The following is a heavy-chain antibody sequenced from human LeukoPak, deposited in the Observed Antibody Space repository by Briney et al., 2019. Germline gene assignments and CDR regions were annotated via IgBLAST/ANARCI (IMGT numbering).Heavy chain of an antibody. D-gene: IGHD3-10*01. CDR3: ARRELAYYFDY. Sequence: SETLSLTCTVPGDSISSYYWSWIRQPPGKGLEWIGYIYYDGSTKYNPSLKSRVTISVDTSKNQFSLKLSSVTAADTAVYYCARRELAYYFDYWGQGTLVTVSS. J-gene: IGHJ4*02. CDR2: IYYDGST. V-gene: IGHV4-59*08. CDR1: GDSISSYY.